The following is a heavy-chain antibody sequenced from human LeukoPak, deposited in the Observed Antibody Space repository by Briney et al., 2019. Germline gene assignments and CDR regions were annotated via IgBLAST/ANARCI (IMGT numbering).Heavy chain of an antibody. CDR1: GFTFSSYS. CDR3: ARSAGYCSGGSCSGDNWFDP. J-gene: IGHJ5*02. Sequence: GGSLRLSCAASGFTFSSYSMNWVRQAPGKGLEWVSYISSSSSTIYYADSVKGRFTISRDNAKTSLYLQMNSLRAEDTAVYYCARSAGYCSGGSCSGDNWFDPWGQGTLVTVSS. V-gene: IGHV3-48*01. D-gene: IGHD2-15*01. CDR2: ISSSSSTI.